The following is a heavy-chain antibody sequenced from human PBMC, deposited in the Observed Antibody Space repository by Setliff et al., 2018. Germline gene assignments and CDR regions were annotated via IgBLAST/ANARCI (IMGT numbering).Heavy chain of an antibody. CDR3: ASTRPRYGGYARFDY. Sequence: ASVKVSCKASGYTFVGYYLHWVRQAPGQGLEWMGWINPHTGGTTYNQKFQGRVTMSRDTSICTAYMELSSLRSEDTAVYYCASTRPRYGGYARFDYWGQGTLFTVSS. CDR2: INPHTGGT. V-gene: IGHV1-2*02. J-gene: IGHJ4*02. D-gene: IGHD5-12*01. CDR1: GYTFVGYY.